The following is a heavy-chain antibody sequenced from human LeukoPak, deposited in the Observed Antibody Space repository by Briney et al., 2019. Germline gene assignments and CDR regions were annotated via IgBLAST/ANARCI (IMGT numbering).Heavy chain of an antibody. J-gene: IGHJ4*02. CDR2: INHSGST. CDR1: GASISSYY. V-gene: IGHV4-34*01. D-gene: IGHD6-19*01. Sequence: SETLSLTCTVSGASISSYYWNWIRQPPGKGLEWIGEINHSGSTNYNPSLKSRVTISVDTSKNQFSLKLSSVTAADTAVYYCARDPQGYSSGWYYRLLSSTKRDDYWGQGTLVTVSS. CDR3: ARDPQGYSSGWYYRLLSSTKRDDY.